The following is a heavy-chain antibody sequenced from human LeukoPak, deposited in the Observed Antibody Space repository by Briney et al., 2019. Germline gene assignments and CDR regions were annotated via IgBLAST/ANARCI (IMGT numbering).Heavy chain of an antibody. CDR2: ISYSGST. D-gene: IGHD6-13*01. Sequence: SETLSLTCTVSGYSITSGYYWAWIRQPPGKGLEWIGSISYSGSTYFNPPLKSRVTISVDTSKNQFSLKLSSVTAADTAVYYCARLFPGSSWYYFDYWGQGTLVTVSS. V-gene: IGHV4-38-2*02. CDR3: ARLFPGSSWYYFDY. J-gene: IGHJ4*02. CDR1: GYSITSGYY.